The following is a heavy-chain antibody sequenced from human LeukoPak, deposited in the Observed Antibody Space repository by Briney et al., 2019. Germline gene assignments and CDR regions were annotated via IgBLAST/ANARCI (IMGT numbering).Heavy chain of an antibody. Sequence: GGSLRLSCAASGFTSSTYWMSWVRQAPGKGMEWVANRKQDGSEKYYVVSVKGRFTISRDNAKNSLYLEMNSLRAEDTAVYYCARDLGGGSSIWGQGTLVTVSS. CDR1: GFTSSTYW. D-gene: IGHD1-26*01. CDR2: RKQDGSEK. CDR3: ARDLGGGSSI. J-gene: IGHJ4*02. V-gene: IGHV3-7*01.